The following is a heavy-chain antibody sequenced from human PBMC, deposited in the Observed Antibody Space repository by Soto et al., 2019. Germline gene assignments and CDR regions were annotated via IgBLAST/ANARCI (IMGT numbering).Heavy chain of an antibody. Sequence: PGGSLRLSCAASGFTFSSYWMSWVRQAPGKGLEWVAVIWYDGSNKYYADSVKGRFTISRDNSKNTLYLQMNSLRAEDTAVYYCAREIGSDYGGNSRYFQHWGQGTLVTVSS. V-gene: IGHV3-33*08. D-gene: IGHD4-17*01. CDR2: IWYDGSNK. J-gene: IGHJ1*01. CDR3: AREIGSDYGGNSRYFQH. CDR1: GFTFSSYW.